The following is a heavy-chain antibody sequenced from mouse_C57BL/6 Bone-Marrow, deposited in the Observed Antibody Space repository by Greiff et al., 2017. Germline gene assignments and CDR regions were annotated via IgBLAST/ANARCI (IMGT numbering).Heavy chain of an antibody. V-gene: IGHV1-62-2*01. CDR2: FYPGSGSI. Sequence: QVQLQQSGAELVKPGASVKLSCKASGYIFTEYTIHWVKQRSGQGLEWIGWFYPGSGSIKYNERFKDKATLTADKSSNTVYMELSRLTSEDSAVYFCARHERCYDYEGCFDYWGQGTTLTVSS. D-gene: IGHD2-4*01. CDR1: GYIFTEYT. J-gene: IGHJ2*01. CDR3: ARHERCYDYEGCFDY.